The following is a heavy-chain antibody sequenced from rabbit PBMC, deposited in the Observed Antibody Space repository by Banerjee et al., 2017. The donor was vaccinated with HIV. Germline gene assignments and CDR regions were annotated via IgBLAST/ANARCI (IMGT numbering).Heavy chain of an antibody. J-gene: IGHJ4*01. CDR3: ARRLNYFKL. CDR2: INQNDFT. CDR1: GFDFSGNV. D-gene: IGHD4-1*01. Sequence: QSLEESGGDLVKPGASLTLTCTASGFDFSGNVMCWVRQAPGKGLEWIGCINQNDFTYYASWAKGRFIISKTSSTTVTLKMTSLTAADTATYFCARRLNYFKLWGPGTLVTVS. V-gene: IGHV1S40*01.